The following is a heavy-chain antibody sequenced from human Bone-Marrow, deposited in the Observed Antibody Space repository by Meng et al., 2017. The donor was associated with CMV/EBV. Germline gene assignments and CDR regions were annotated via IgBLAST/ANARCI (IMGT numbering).Heavy chain of an antibody. Sequence: GGSLRLSCAASGFTFSNAWMSWVRQAPGKGLEWVGRIKSKTDGGTTDYAAPVKGRFTISRDDSKNTLYLQMNSLKTEDTAVYYCTTTIVPAAIRFPRRDYYYGMDVWGQGTTVTVSS. CDR2: IKSKTDGGTT. V-gene: IGHV3-15*01. CDR3: TTTIVPAAIRFPRRDYYYGMDV. CDR1: GFTFSNAW. J-gene: IGHJ6*02. D-gene: IGHD2-2*02.